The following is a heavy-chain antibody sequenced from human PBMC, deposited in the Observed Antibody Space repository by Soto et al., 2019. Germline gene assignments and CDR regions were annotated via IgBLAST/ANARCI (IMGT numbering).Heavy chain of an antibody. J-gene: IGHJ5*02. CDR2: IYYSGST. CDR3: ARLGITMVRGVDNWFDP. Sequence: SETLSLTCTVSGGSISSYYWSWIRQPPGKGLEWIGYIYYSGSTNYNPSLKSRVTISVDTSKNQFSLKLSSVTAADTAVYYCARLGITMVRGVDNWFDPWGQGTLVTVS. CDR1: GGSISSYY. D-gene: IGHD3-10*01. V-gene: IGHV4-59*08.